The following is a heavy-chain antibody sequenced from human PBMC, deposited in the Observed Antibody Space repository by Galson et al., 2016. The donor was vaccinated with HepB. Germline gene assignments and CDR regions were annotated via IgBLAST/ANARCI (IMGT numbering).Heavy chain of an antibody. CDR2: ISYDGTKQ. D-gene: IGHD5-12*01. CDR3: ARDQKYSGSDFYYAMDV. Sequence: SLRLSCAASGFTFSQFAVHWVRQAPGKGLEWVAVISYDGTKQYYTDSVKGRFTVSRDDSKNTLYLQMNTLRPEDTAVYYCARDQKYSGSDFYYAMDVWGIGATVTVSS. CDR1: GFTFSQFA. V-gene: IGHV3-30*04. J-gene: IGHJ6*04.